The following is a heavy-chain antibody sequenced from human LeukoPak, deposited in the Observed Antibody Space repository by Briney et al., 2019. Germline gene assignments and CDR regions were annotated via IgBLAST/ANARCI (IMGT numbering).Heavy chain of an antibody. CDR3: VRDNAYTFDY. D-gene: IGHD5-24*01. CDR2: INTNGDSA. V-gene: IGHV3-74*01. CDR1: GFKFSSYW. J-gene: IGHJ4*01. Sequence: GGSLRLSCAGSGFKFSSYWMNWVRQVPGKGLMGGAHINTNGDSANYADSVKGRFTISRDNAKSTLSLHMNSLRAEDTAIYYCVRDNAYTFDYWGQGTLVTVSS.